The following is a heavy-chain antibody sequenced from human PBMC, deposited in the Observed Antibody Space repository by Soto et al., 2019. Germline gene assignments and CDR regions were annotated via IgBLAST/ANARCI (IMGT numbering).Heavy chain of an antibody. CDR3: AKVTYYDILTGYYSSSNFDY. V-gene: IGHV3-23*01. D-gene: IGHD3-9*01. Sequence: PGGSLRLSCAASGFTFSIYGMTWVRQAPGKGLEWVSAISGSGGSTYYADSVKGRFTISRDNSNNTLYLQMNSLRAEDTAVYYCAKVTYYDILTGYYSSSNFDYWGQGTLVTAPQ. CDR2: ISGSGGST. J-gene: IGHJ4*02. CDR1: GFTFSIYG.